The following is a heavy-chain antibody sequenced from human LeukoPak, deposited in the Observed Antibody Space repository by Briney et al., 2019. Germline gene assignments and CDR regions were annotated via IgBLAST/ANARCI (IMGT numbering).Heavy chain of an antibody. Sequence: PGGSLRLSCAASGFTVGSNYMSWVRQAPGKGLEWVSVIYSGGSTYYADSVKGRSTISRDNSKNTLYLQMNSLRAEDTAVYYCASAERPRTLYYYYYGMDVWGQGTTVTVSS. CDR2: IYSGGST. CDR1: GFTVGSNY. J-gene: IGHJ6*02. CDR3: ASAERPRTLYYYYYGMDV. V-gene: IGHV3-53*01. D-gene: IGHD1-14*01.